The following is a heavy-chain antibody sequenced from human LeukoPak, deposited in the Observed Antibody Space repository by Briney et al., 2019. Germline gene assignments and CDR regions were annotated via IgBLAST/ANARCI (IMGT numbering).Heavy chain of an antibody. D-gene: IGHD3-10*01. J-gene: IGHJ6*04. CDR3: ARDKYGIGASYYGSGSYSEYYYYYGMDV. CDR2: ISAYNGNT. Sequence: GASVKVSCKASGYTFTSYGISWVRQAPGQGLEWMGWISAYNGNTNYAQKLQGRATMTTDTSTSTAYMELRSLRSDDTAVYYCARDKYGIGASYYGSGSYSEYYYYYGMDVWGKGTTVTVSS. V-gene: IGHV1-18*04. CDR1: GYTFTSYG.